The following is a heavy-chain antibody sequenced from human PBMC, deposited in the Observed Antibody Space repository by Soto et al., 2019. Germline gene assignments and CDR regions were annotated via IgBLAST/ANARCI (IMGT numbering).Heavy chain of an antibody. CDR2: ISGSGGST. CDR1: GFTFSSYA. D-gene: IGHD3-22*01. V-gene: IGHV3-23*01. J-gene: IGHJ4*02. Sequence: PGGSLGLSCAASGFTFSSYAMSWVRQAPGKGLEWVSAISGSGGSTYYADSVKGRFTISRGNSKNTLYLQMNSLRAEDTAVYYCAKDPPRPRYYDSSGYYSGWGQGTLVTVSS. CDR3: AKDPPRPRYYDSSGYYSG.